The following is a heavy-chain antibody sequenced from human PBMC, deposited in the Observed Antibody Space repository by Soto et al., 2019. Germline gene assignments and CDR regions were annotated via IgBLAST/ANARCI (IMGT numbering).Heavy chain of an antibody. CDR1: GFTVSSNY. J-gene: IGHJ6*02. CDR3: ARSTAADYFYYYYGMDV. V-gene: IGHV3-53*01. CDR2: IYSGGST. D-gene: IGHD6-13*01. Sequence: GGSLRLSCAASGFTVSSNYMSWVRQAPGKGLEWVSVIYSGGSTYYADSVKGRFTISRDNSKNTLYLQMNSLRAEDTAVYYCARSTAADYFYYYYGMDVWGQGTTVTVSS.